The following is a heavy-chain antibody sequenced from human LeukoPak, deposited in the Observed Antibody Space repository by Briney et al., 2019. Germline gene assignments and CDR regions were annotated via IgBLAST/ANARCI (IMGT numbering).Heavy chain of an antibody. J-gene: IGHJ5*02. CDR2: ISGSGGSA. CDR3: AKASVAIPQYCNS. Sequence: GGSLRLSCAASGFTFSSYAMNWVRQAPGKGLEWVSGISGSGGSAYYADSVKGRFTISRDDSKNTLYLQMNSLRAEDTAMYFCAKASVAIPQYCNSWGQGTLVTVSS. V-gene: IGHV3-23*01. CDR1: GFTFSSYA. D-gene: IGHD2-2*02.